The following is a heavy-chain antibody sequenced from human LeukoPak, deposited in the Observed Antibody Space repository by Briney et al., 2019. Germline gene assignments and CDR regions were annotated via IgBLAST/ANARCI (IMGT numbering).Heavy chain of an antibody. CDR3: AKPFHYYDLNGYSD. CDR1: GFTFTYYA. CDR2: ISGNGHST. Sequence: GGSLRLSCAASGFTFTYYAMNWVRQAPGKGLEWVSAISGNGHSTYYADSVKGRFTISRDNSKNTLSLQMNSLRAEDTAVYYCAKPFHYYDLNGYSDWGQGTLVTVSS. J-gene: IGHJ4*02. D-gene: IGHD3-22*01. V-gene: IGHV3-23*01.